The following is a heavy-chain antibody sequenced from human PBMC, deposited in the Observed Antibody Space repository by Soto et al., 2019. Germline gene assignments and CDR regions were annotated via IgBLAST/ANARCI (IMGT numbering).Heavy chain of an antibody. V-gene: IGHV3-30*18. Sequence: QVQLVESGGGVVQPGRSLRLSCAASGFTFNYYGVHWVRQAPGKGLEWVATISNDGINEYYADSVKGRFTISRDNSKNTLHLQMNSLRPEDTAVYYCAKAVGSSCFDYWGQGTLVTVSS. CDR3: AKAVGSSCFDY. CDR1: GFTFNYYG. J-gene: IGHJ4*02. D-gene: IGHD6-13*01. CDR2: ISNDGINE.